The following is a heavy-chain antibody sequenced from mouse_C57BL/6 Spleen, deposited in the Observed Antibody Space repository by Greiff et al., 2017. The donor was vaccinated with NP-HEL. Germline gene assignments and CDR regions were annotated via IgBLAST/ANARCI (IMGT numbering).Heavy chain of an antibody. CDR3: ATDLLWLRRRFDY. V-gene: IGHV1-22*01. CDR2: INPNNGGT. Sequence: SGPELVKPGASVKMSCKASGYTFTDYNMHWVKQSHGKSLEWIGYINPNNGGTSYNQKFKGKATLTVNKSSSTAYMELRSLTSEDSAVYYCATDLLWLRRRFDYWGQGTTLTVSS. CDR1: GYTFTDYN. D-gene: IGHD2-2*01. J-gene: IGHJ2*01.